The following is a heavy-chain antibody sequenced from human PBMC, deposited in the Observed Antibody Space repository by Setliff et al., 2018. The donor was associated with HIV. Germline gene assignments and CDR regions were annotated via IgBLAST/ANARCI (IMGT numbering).Heavy chain of an antibody. Sequence: PSETLSLTCTVSGGSISSGSYYWSWIRQPAGKGLEWIGRIYSSGSTKYNPSLKSRVTISVDTPKNQFSLRLSSVTAADTAVYYCARDLVIMFGGVSGDVFDIWGQGTMVTVSS. V-gene: IGHV4-61*02. CDR3: ARDLVIMFGGVSGDVFDI. CDR2: IYSSGST. CDR1: GGSISSGSYY. D-gene: IGHD3-16*01. J-gene: IGHJ3*02.